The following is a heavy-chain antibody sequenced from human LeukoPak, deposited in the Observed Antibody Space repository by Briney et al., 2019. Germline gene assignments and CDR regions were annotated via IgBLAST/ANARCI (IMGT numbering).Heavy chain of an antibody. J-gene: IGHJ4*02. CDR3: ARGYSSSWYKDY. CDR1: GFTFSSYG. D-gene: IGHD6-13*01. Sequence: PGRSLRLSCAASGFTFSSYGMHWVRQAPGKGLEWVALIWYDGSNKYYADSVKGRFTISRDNSKNTLYLQMNSLRAEDTAVYYCARGYSSSWYKDYWGQGTLVTVSS. V-gene: IGHV3-33*01. CDR2: IWYDGSNK.